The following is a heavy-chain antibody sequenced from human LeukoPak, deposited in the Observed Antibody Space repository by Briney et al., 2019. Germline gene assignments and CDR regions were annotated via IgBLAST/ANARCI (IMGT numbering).Heavy chain of an antibody. CDR1: GFTFSSCG. J-gene: IGHJ4*02. CDR2: IRSDGNIK. V-gene: IGHV3-30*02. D-gene: IGHD2-2*01. CDR3: AKGLPAAYFDF. Sequence: GGSLRLSCAASGFTFSSCGMHWVRQAPGKGLEWVAFIRSDGNIKYYADSVKGRFTISRDNSKNTLYLQMSSLRPEDTAVYCCAKGLPAAYFDFWGQGTLVTVSS.